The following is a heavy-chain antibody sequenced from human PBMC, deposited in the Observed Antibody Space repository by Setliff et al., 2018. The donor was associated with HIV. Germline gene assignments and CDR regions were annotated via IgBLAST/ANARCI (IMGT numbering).Heavy chain of an antibody. CDR1: PYSISSGYY. CDR3: ARDPWLLGASAGGDNWVDP. D-gene: IGHD1-26*01. Sequence: SETLSLTCSVSPYSISSGYYWGWLRQPPGKGLEWIGCLYYGGNTYYNPSLKSRVAMSIDTSKNEVSLRLKSVTAADTAIYYCARDPWLLGASAGGDNWVDPWGQGTLVTVSS. CDR2: LYYGGNT. V-gene: IGHV4-38-2*02. J-gene: IGHJ5*02.